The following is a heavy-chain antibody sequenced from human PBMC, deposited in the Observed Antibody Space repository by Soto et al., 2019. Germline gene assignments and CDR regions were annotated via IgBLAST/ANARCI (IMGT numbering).Heavy chain of an antibody. CDR1: GGSFSGYY. CDR2: INHSGST. CDR3: ARAAGYVYLSGSYYFAHDY. Sequence: PSETLSLTCAVYGGSFSGYYWSWIRQPPGKGLEWIGEINHSGSTNYNPSLKSRVTISVDTSKNQFSLKLSSVTAADTAVYYCARAAGYVYLSGSYYFAHDYWGQVTLVT. J-gene: IGHJ4*02. V-gene: IGHV4-34*01. D-gene: IGHD3-10*01.